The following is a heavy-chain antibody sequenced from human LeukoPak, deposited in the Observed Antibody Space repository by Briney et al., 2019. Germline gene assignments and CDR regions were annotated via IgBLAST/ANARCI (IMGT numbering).Heavy chain of an antibody. V-gene: IGHV3-23*01. Sequence: PGGSLRLPCAASGFTFSSYAMSWVRQAPGKGLEWVSAISGSGGSTYYADSVKGRFTISRDNSKSTLYLQMNSLRAEDTAVYYCAKRGVMAGYFDYWGQGTLVTVSS. CDR3: AKRGVMAGYFDY. CDR2: ISGSGGST. D-gene: IGHD5-24*01. CDR1: GFTFSSYA. J-gene: IGHJ4*02.